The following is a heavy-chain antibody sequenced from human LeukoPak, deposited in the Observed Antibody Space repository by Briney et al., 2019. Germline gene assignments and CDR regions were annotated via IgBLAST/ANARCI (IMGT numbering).Heavy chain of an antibody. CDR1: GYTFTGYH. Sequence: ASVKVSCKASGYTFTGYHIHWVRQAPGQGLQWMGWINPNSGTNYAQKFQGRVTMTRDTSINTAYMELNRLRSDDTAIYYCATGKVSGDDFDYWGQGTLVTVSS. CDR2: INPNSGT. D-gene: IGHD7-27*01. J-gene: IGHJ4*02. V-gene: IGHV1-2*02. CDR3: ATGKVSGDDFDY.